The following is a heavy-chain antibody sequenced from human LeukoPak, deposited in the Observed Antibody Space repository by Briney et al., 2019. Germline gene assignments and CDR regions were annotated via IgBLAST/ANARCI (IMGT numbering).Heavy chain of an antibody. Sequence: GGSLRLSCAASEFTFSSYSMSWVRQAPGKGLEWVSVMYSGGNTYYADSVKGRFTISRDNSKNTLYLQMNSLRAEDMAVYYCARRPTGCSGGSCSVYFDNWGQGTLVTVSS. CDR2: MYSGGNT. D-gene: IGHD2-15*01. J-gene: IGHJ4*02. V-gene: IGHV3-53*01. CDR3: ARRPTGCSGGSCSVYFDN. CDR1: EFTFSSYS.